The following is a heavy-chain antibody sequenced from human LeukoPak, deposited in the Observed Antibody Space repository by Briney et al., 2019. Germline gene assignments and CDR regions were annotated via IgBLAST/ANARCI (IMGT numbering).Heavy chain of an antibody. CDR2: IKSDGST. Sequence: PGGSLRLSCAASGFTFSSYWMHWVRQAPGKGLVWVSRIKSDGSTNYADSVKGRFTISRENAKNTRSLQMNSLRAEDTGVYYCARAPSEIGGYYPEYFRHWGQGTLVTVSS. CDR1: GFTFSSYW. V-gene: IGHV3-74*01. CDR3: ARAPSEIGGYYPEYFRH. J-gene: IGHJ1*01. D-gene: IGHD3-22*01.